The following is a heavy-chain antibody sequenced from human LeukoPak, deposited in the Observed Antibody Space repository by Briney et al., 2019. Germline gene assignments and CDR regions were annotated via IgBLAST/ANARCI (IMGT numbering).Heavy chain of an antibody. D-gene: IGHD4-11*01. V-gene: IGHV3-23*01. Sequence: PGGSLRLSCAASGFIFSSYAMSWVRQAPGKGLEWVSTISGSGGSTYYADSVKGRFTISRDDSRKTVYLQMERMTAEDTAIYYCAKDAQRGFDYSNSLEYWGQGALVTVAS. CDR2: ISGSGGST. CDR3: AKDAQRGFDYSNSLEY. CDR1: GFIFSSYA. J-gene: IGHJ4*02.